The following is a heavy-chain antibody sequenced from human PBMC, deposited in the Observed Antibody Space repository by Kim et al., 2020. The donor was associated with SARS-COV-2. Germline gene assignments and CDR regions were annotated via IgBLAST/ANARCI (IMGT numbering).Heavy chain of an antibody. CDR2: IYYSGST. J-gene: IGHJ6*02. D-gene: IGHD3-10*01. Sequence: SETLSLTCTVSGGSISSYYWSWIRQPPGKGLEWIGYIYYSGSTNYNPSLKSRVTISVDTSKNQFSLKLSSVTAADTAVYYCARAYGSGSYSPRYYYYGMDVWGQGTTVTVSS. CDR3: ARAYGSGSYSPRYYYYGMDV. V-gene: IGHV4-59*01. CDR1: GGSISSYY.